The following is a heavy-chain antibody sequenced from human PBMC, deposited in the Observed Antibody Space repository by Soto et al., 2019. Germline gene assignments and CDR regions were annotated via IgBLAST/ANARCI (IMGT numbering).Heavy chain of an antibody. CDR3: ARPYEGGYSSNHHYYYALDV. J-gene: IGHJ6*02. CDR1: GFTFSNSG. CDR2: IGPSGNT. D-gene: IGHD3-22*01. Sequence: GGSLRLFCAASGFTFSNSGMRWVRQAPGQGLEWVSSIGPSGNTYYSDAVKGRFTISRDISKNTLFLQMDSLRAEDTAVYYCARPYEGGYSSNHHYYYALDVWGQGTAVTVSS. V-gene: IGHV3-23*01.